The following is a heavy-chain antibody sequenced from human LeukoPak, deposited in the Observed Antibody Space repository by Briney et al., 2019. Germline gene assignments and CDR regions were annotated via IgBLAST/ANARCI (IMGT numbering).Heavy chain of an antibody. Sequence: TSQTLSLTCDISGDSVSRNSVAWNWIRQSPSRGLEWLGRTYYTSKWNNDYALSVKSRMTITPDTSKNQFSLQLNSVTPEDTAVYYCARDKRYKLRFLEWLTPYGMDVWGQGTTVTVSS. CDR1: GDSVSRNSVA. V-gene: IGHV6-1*01. CDR3: ARDKRYKLRFLEWLTPYGMDV. J-gene: IGHJ6*02. D-gene: IGHD3-3*01. CDR2: TYYTSKWNN.